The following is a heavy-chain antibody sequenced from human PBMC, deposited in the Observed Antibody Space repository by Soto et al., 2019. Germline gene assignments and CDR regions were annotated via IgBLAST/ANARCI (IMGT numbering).Heavy chain of an antibody. V-gene: IGHV3-21*04. Sequence: EVQLVESGGGLVKPGGSLRLSCAASGFAFSSYSMNWVRQAPGKGLEWVSSISSTGTFIYYGDSVKGQFTVSRDNAQSSLYLQRSSLRAEDSAMCYSARWYTGTIDSEPDGIDYSGQGTRVIVSS. CDR3: ARWYTGTIDSEPDGIDY. CDR2: ISSTGTFI. CDR1: GFAFSSYS. J-gene: IGHJ4*02. D-gene: IGHD1-1*01.